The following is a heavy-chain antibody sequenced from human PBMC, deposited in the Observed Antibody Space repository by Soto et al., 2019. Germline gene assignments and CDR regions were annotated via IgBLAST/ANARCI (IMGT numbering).Heavy chain of an antibody. CDR2: IIPIFGTA. CDR1: GGTFSSYA. CDR3: AINPERPLYGELTSIWYFDL. D-gene: IGHD4-17*01. J-gene: IGHJ2*01. V-gene: IGHV1-69*01. Sequence: QVQLVQSGAEVKKPGSSVKVSCKASGGTFSSYAISWVRQAPGQGLEWMGGIIPIFGTANYAQKFQGRVTITADESTSTAYMQLSSLRSEDTAVYYCAINPERPLYGELTSIWYFDLWGRGTLVTVSS.